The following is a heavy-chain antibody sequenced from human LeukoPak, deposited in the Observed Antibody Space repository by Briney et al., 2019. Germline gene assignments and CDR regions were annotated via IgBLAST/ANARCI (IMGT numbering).Heavy chain of an antibody. Sequence: GGSLRLSCAASGFTFSSYWMHWVRQAPGKGLVWVSRINSDGSTINYADSVKGRFTISRDNAKNTLYLQMNSLRAGDTAVYYCVRSLVGSTGYWGQGTLVTVSS. CDR1: GFTFSSYW. CDR2: INSDGSTI. J-gene: IGHJ4*02. D-gene: IGHD1-26*01. V-gene: IGHV3-74*01. CDR3: VRSLVGSTGY.